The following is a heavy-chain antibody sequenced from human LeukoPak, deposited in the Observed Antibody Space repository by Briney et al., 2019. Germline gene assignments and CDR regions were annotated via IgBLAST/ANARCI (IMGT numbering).Heavy chain of an antibody. CDR3: ARDVHGDYGSGWFDP. V-gene: IGHV1-69*05. CDR2: IMPLFGTA. CDR1: GGTFNSSA. D-gene: IGHD4-17*01. J-gene: IGHJ5*02. Sequence: GASVKVSXKTSGGTFNSSAISWVRQAPGQGLEWLGGIMPLFGTAGYAQKFQGRVTITKDESTRTVYLELTSLTSDDTAVYYCARDVHGDYGSGWFDPWGQGTLVSVSS.